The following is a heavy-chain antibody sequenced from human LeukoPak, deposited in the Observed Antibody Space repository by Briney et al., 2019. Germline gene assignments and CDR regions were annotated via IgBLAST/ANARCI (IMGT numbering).Heavy chain of an antibody. CDR2: IKSKTDGGTT. D-gene: IGHD2-21*01. Sequence: GGSLRLSCAASGFTLSNVWMNWVRQAPGKGLEWVGRIKSKTDGGTTDYAAPVKGRFTISRDESENMIYLEMSSLKIEDTAVYYCTTPRGIPNWGQGTLVTVSS. CDR3: TTPRGIPN. V-gene: IGHV3-15*07. J-gene: IGHJ4*02. CDR1: GFTLSNVW.